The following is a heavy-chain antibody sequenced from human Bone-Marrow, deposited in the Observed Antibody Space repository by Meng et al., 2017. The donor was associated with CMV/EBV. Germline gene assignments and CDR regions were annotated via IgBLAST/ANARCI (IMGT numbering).Heavy chain of an antibody. J-gene: IGHJ4*02. Sequence: SETLSPPCGVSGGSISRSNWWSWVRQPPGKGLEWIGETFHSGRTNYNPSLKSRVTISVDRSKNQFSLKLSSVTAADTAVYYCARHVPFSAAPIDYWGQGTLVTVSS. CDR3: ARHVPFSAAPIDY. CDR2: TFHSGRT. V-gene: IGHV4-4*02. CDR1: GGSISRSNW. D-gene: IGHD6-13*01.